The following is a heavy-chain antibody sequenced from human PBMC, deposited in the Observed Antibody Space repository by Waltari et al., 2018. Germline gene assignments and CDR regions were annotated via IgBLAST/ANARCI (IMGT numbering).Heavy chain of an antibody. D-gene: IGHD1-26*01. CDR1: GFTFSSYV. CDR3: ARDQVGATAYYFDY. J-gene: IGHJ4*02. V-gene: IGHV3-33*01. Sequence: QVQLVASGGGVVQPGRSLRLSCAASGFTFSSYVMHWVRQAPGKGLEWVAVIWYDGSNKYYADSVKGRFTISRDNSKNTLYLQMNSLRAEDTAVYYCARDQVGATAYYFDYWGQGTLVTVSS. CDR2: IWYDGSNK.